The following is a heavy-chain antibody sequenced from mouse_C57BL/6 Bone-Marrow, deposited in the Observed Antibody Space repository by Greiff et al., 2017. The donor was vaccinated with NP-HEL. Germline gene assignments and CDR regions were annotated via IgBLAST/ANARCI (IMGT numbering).Heavy chain of an antibody. D-gene: IGHD2-2*01. J-gene: IGHJ2*01. V-gene: IGHV5-4*01. CDR2: ISDGGSYT. CDR1: GFTFSSYA. CDR3: ARFPHMVTTRDYYFDY. Sequence: EVQGVESGGGLVKPGGSLKLSCAASGFTFSSYAMSWVRQTPEKRLEWVATISDGGSYTYYPDNVKGRFTISRDNAKNNLYLQMSHLKSEDTAMYYCARFPHMVTTRDYYFDYWGQGTTLTVSS.